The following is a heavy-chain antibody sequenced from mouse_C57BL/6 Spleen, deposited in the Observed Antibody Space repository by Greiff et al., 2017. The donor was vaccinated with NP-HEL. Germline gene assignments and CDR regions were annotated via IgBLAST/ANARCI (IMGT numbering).Heavy chain of an antibody. V-gene: IGHV1-54*01. D-gene: IGHD2-5*01. CDR1: GYAFTNYL. J-gene: IGHJ2*01. CDR2: INPGSGGT. Sequence: QVQLQQSGAELVRPGTSVKVSCKASGYAFTNYLIEWVKQRPGQGLEWIGVINPGSGGTNYNENVKGKATLTADKSSSTAYMQLSSLTSEDSAVYFCARSSDYSKSLFDYWGQGTTLTVSS. CDR3: ARSSDYSKSLFDY.